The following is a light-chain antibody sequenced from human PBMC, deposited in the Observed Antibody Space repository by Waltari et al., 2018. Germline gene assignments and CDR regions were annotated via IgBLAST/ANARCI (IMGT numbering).Light chain of an antibody. J-gene: IGLJ3*02. CDR2: DVS. CDR1: SSDVGGYNY. Sequence: PGQSITISCTGTSSDVGGYNYVSWYQQHPCKAPKLMIYDVSKRPSGVSNRFSGAKAGNTASLTISGLQAEDEADYYCSSYTSSSWVFGGGTKLTVL. CDR3: SSYTSSSWV. V-gene: IGLV2-14*04.